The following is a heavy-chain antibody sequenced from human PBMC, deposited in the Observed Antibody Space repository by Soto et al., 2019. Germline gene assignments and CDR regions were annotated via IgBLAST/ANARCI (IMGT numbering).Heavy chain of an antibody. D-gene: IGHD3-10*01. J-gene: IGHJ6*02. CDR1: GGSISSSNW. V-gene: IGHV4-4*02. CDR2: IYHSGST. CDR3: ARGTMLRGPGYYYAMDV. Sequence: SETLSLTCAVSGGSISSSNWWSWVRQPPGKGLEWIGEIYHSGSTNYSPSLKSRVTISVDKSKNQFSLKLSSVTAADTAVYYCARGTMLRGPGYYYAMDVWGQGTTVTVSS.